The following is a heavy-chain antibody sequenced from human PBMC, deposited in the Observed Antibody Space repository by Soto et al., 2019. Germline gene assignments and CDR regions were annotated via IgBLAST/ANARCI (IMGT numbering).Heavy chain of an antibody. D-gene: IGHD1-26*01. CDR3: ARSVYHSGSHLNYYYYYGMDV. CDR1: GGSISSGGYY. V-gene: IGHV4-31*03. CDR2: IYYSGST. Sequence: SETLSLTCTVSGGSISSGGYYWSWIRQHPGKGLEWIGYIYYSGSTYYNPSLKSRVTISVDTSKNQFSLKLSSVTAADTAVYYCARSVYHSGSHLNYYYYYGMDVWGQGTTVTSP. J-gene: IGHJ6*02.